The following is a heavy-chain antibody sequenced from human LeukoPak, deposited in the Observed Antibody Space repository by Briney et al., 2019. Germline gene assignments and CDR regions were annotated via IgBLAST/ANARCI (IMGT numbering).Heavy chain of an antibody. CDR1: GYTFTGHY. D-gene: IGHD1-1*01. V-gene: IGHV1-2*02. Sequence: ASVKVSCKASGYTFTGHYMHWVRQAPGQGPEWMGWINPISGGTNYAQKFQGRVTMTRDTSISTAYMELSGLRSDDTAVYYCARCSTPHWIFDAFDIWGQGTMVTVSS. J-gene: IGHJ3*02. CDR2: INPISGGT. CDR3: ARCSTPHWIFDAFDI.